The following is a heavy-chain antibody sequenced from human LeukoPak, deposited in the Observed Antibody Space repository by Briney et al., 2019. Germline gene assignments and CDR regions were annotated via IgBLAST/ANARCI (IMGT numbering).Heavy chain of an antibody. Sequence: GGSLRLSCAASGFTFSSYAMSWVRQAPGKGLEWVSAISGSGGSTYYADSVKGRFTISRDNSKNMLYLQMNSLRAEDTAVYYCAKGGYCSSTSCDGVYYYYYGMDVWGKGTTITVSS. CDR3: AKGGYCSSTSCDGVYYYYYGMDV. CDR2: ISGSGGST. J-gene: IGHJ6*04. CDR1: GFTFSSYA. V-gene: IGHV3-23*01. D-gene: IGHD2-2*01.